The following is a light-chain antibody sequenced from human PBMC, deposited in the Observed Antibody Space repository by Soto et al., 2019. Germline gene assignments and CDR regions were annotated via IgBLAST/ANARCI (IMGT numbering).Light chain of an antibody. V-gene: IGKV1-5*01. CDR1: QSISSW. J-gene: IGKJ1*01. CDR2: DAS. Sequence: DIQMTQSPSTLSASVGDRVTITCRASQSISSWLAWYQQKPGKATKLLIYDASSLESGVPSRFSGSGSGTEFTLTISILQPDDFATYYCQQYNSYPWTFGQGTKVEIQ. CDR3: QQYNSYPWT.